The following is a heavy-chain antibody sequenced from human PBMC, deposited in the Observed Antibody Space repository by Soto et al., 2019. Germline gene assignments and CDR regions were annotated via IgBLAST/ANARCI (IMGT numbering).Heavy chain of an antibody. CDR1: GFTFSSYA. Sequence: GGSLRLSCAASGFTFSSYALHWVRQAPGKGLEWVALISYDGRNKDYADSVKGRFTISRDNSKNTMNLQMNSLRAEDTAVYYCARVMEVAPKTWFDPWGQGTLVTVSS. CDR2: ISYDGRNK. V-gene: IGHV3-30*04. D-gene: IGHD2-8*01. CDR3: ARVMEVAPKTWFDP. J-gene: IGHJ5*02.